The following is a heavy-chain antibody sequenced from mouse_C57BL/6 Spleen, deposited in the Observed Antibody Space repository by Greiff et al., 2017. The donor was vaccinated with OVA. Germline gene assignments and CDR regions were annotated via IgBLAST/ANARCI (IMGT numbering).Heavy chain of an antibody. D-gene: IGHD3-3*01. CDR1: GFTIKDDY. J-gene: IGHJ3*01. Sequence: EVQLQQSGAELVRPGASVKLSCTASGFTIKDDYMHWVKQRPEQGLEWIGWIDPENGDTEYASKFQGKATITVDPSSNTAYLQLSSLPSEDTAVYYCTTGGRGFAYWGQGTLVTVSA. CDR2: IDPENGDT. CDR3: TTGGRGFAY. V-gene: IGHV14-4*01.